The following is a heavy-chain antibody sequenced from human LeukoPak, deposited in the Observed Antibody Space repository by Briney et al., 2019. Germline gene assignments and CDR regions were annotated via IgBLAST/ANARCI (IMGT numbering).Heavy chain of an antibody. V-gene: IGHV4-59*02. Sequence: SETLSLTCTISGGSVSDYYWSWIRQPPGKGLEWIGYIYYSGSTNYNPSLKSRVTISVDTSKNQFSLKLSSVTAADTAVYYCASKYYYGSGIYFDYWGQGTLVTVSS. CDR1: GGSVSDYY. J-gene: IGHJ4*02. D-gene: IGHD3-10*01. CDR2: IYYSGST. CDR3: ASKYYYGSGIYFDY.